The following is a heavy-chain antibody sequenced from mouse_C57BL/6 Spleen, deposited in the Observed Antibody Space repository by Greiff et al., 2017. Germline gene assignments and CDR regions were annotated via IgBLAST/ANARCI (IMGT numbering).Heavy chain of an antibody. CDR2: IDPSDSYT. V-gene: IGHV1-69*01. CDR3: ARDYGSSYGSFAY. J-gene: IGHJ3*01. D-gene: IGHD1-1*01. CDR1: GYTFTSYW. Sequence: QVQLQQPGAELLMPGASVKLSCKASGYTFTSYWMHWVKQRPGQGLEWIGEIDPSDSYTNYNQKFKGKSTLTVDKSSSTAYMQLSSLTSEDSAVYYCARDYGSSYGSFAYWGQGTLVTVSA.